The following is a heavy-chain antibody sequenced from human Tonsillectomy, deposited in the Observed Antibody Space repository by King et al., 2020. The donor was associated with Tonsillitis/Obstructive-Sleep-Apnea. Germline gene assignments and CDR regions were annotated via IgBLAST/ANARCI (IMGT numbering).Heavy chain of an antibody. CDR1: GFTVNSRY. Sequence: VQLVESGGGLVQPGGSLRLSCAVSGFTVNSRYMSWVRQAPGKGLEWVSLVYAAGDSYYADSVRGRFTISRDNSKNTLYLQMNSLRAEDTAIYYCARGSVAGTTYGHLGYWGQGTLVTVSS. CDR3: ARGSVAGTTYGHLGY. D-gene: IGHD1/OR15-1a*01. J-gene: IGHJ4*02. V-gene: IGHV3-53*01. CDR2: VYAAGDS.